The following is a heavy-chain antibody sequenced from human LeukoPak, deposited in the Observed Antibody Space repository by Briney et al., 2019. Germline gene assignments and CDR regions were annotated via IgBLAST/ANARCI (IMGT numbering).Heavy chain of an antibody. CDR1: GFTFSSDA. CDR2: ISGRGVNT. CDR3: TTEGSLGAFDI. Sequence: GGSLRLSCAASGFTFSSDAMSWVRQAPGKGLEWVSAISGRGVNTYNADSVKGRFTISRDISKNTLYLQMNSLRAEDTAVYYCTTEGSLGAFDIWGQGTMVTVSS. D-gene: IGHD1-26*01. V-gene: IGHV3-23*01. J-gene: IGHJ3*02.